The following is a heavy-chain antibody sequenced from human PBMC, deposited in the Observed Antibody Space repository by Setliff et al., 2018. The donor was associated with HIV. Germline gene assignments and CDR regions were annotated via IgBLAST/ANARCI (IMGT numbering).Heavy chain of an antibody. D-gene: IGHD3-10*01. Sequence: GASVKVSCKASGYPVNKFGISWVRQAPGQGLEWMAWISVYNYDTIIDQKFRGRLTMTTDTSTRTAYMELRSLSSDDTAVYYCATDRTLPGFNLVRGVITDPAKYPLDYWGQGTLVTVSS. CDR1: GYPVNKFG. V-gene: IGHV1-18*01. J-gene: IGHJ4*02. CDR3: ATDRTLPGFNLVRGVITDPAKYPLDY. CDR2: ISVYNYDT.